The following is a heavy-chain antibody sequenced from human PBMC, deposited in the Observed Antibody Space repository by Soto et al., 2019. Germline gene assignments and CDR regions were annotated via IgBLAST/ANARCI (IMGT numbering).Heavy chain of an antibody. CDR2: IYYSGST. Sequence: QVQLQESGPGLVKPSQTLSLTCTVSGGSISSGGYYWSWIRQHPGTGLEWIGYIYYSGSTYYNPPLXDXITISVDTSKNQFSLKLSSVTAADTAVSYCARSIDPWGQGTLVTVSS. J-gene: IGHJ5*02. V-gene: IGHV4-31*03. CDR3: ARSIDP. CDR1: GGSISSGGYY.